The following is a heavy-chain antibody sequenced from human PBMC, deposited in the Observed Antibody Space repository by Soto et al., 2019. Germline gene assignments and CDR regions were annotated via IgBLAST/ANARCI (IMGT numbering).Heavy chain of an antibody. J-gene: IGHJ3*02. D-gene: IGHD3-10*01. V-gene: IGHV4-31*03. CDR2: ISYSGIV. CDR1: GDSISSGGHY. CDR3: ARGTAPRITVLRGPPPMRGFDI. Sequence: KTSETLSLTCTVSGDSISSGGHYWSWIRQHPGKRPEWIGYISYSGIVYYNPSLESRFTISVDTSKNQFSLSLTSVTAADTAVFYCARGTAPRITVLRGPPPMRGFDIWGQGTMVT.